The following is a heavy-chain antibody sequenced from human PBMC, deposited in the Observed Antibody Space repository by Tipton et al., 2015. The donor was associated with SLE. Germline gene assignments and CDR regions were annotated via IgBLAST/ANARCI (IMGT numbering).Heavy chain of an antibody. D-gene: IGHD2-15*01. CDR1: GGSISSSSYY. J-gene: IGHJ6*02. Sequence: GLVKPSVTLSLTCTVSGGSISSSSYYWGWIRQPPGKGLEWIGYIYYSGNTYYNPSLKSRVSISLDTSKNQFSLKLTSVTAADTAVYYCARDIRRGGGYYGMDVWGQGTTVTVSS. CDR2: IYYSGNT. CDR3: ARDIRRGGGYYGMDV. V-gene: IGHV4-30-4*08.